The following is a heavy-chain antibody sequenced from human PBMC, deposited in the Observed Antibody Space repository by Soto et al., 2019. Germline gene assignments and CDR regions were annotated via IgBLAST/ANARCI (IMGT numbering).Heavy chain of an antibody. CDR2: ISAYNGNT. CDR3: ARTSIAGLWLPRSVDP. CDR1: GGTFSSNT. V-gene: IGHV1-18*01. J-gene: IGHJ5*02. Sequence: GASVKVSCKASGGTFSSNTISWVRQSPGKGLEWMGWISAYNGNTNYAQKLQGRVTMTTDTSTSTAYMELRSLRSDDTAVYYCARTSIAGLWLPRSVDPWGQGTLVTVSS. D-gene: IGHD6-6*01.